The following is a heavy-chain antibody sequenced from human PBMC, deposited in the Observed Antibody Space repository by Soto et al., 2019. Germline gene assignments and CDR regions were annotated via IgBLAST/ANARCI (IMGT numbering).Heavy chain of an antibody. CDR2: IIPIFGTA. Sequence: ASVKVSCKASGGTFSSYAISLVRQAPGQGLEWMGGIIPIFGTANYAQKFQGRVTITADESTSTAYMELSSLRSEDTAVYYCARAQEEDPSDYVWGSYRYSPYDAFDIWGQGTMVTVSS. CDR3: ARAQEEDPSDYVWGSYRYSPYDAFDI. CDR1: GGTFSSYA. D-gene: IGHD3-16*02. V-gene: IGHV1-69*13. J-gene: IGHJ3*02.